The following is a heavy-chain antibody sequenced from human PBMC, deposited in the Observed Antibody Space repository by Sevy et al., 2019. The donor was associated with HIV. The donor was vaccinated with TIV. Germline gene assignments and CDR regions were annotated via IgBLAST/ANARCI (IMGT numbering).Heavy chain of an antibody. CDR1: GFIFSDSY. Sequence: GGSLRLSCEASGFIFSDSYMSWIRQAPGKGLEWISYISTRGSTIYYADSVKGRFTISRDNANNSLSLHLNSLRAEVTAIYYCARFVGDYFDFWGRGTLVTVSS. CDR3: ARFVGDYFDF. D-gene: IGHD4-17*01. J-gene: IGHJ4*02. CDR2: ISTRGSTI. V-gene: IGHV3-11*01.